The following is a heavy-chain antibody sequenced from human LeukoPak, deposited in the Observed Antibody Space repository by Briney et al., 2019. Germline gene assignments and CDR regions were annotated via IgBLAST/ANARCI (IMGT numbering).Heavy chain of an antibody. V-gene: IGHV3-7*01. D-gene: IGHD1-26*01. CDR2: IKEDGSEK. CDR1: GFTFSSYW. CDR3: AREGSFTTGDAFDI. Sequence: GGSLRLSCAASGFTFSSYWMSWVRQAPGKGLEWVANIKEDGSEKHYVDSVKGRFTISRDNAKNSLYLQMNSLRAEDTAVYYCAREGSFTTGDAFDIWGQGTMVTVSS. J-gene: IGHJ3*02.